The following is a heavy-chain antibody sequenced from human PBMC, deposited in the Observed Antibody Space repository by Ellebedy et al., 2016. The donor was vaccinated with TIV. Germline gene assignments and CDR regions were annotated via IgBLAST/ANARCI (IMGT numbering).Heavy chain of an antibody. J-gene: IGHJ4*02. V-gene: IGHV2-5*02. D-gene: IGHD6-19*01. CDR1: GFLLTTDGMG. CDR2: IYWDDDE. Sequence: SGPTLVKPTQTLTLTCTFSGFLLTTDGMGVGWIRQPPGKALEWLALIYWDDDERYSPSLRSRLTITKDISKKQVVLRMTDMDPVDTATYFCVHRSSGWYGALGNWGQGTLVTVSS. CDR3: VHRSSGWYGALGN.